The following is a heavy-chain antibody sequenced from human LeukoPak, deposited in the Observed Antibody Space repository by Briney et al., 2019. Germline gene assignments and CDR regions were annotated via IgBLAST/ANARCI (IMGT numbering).Heavy chain of an antibody. V-gene: IGHV1-69*06. CDR3: ASRGPGELLDAFDI. J-gene: IGHJ3*02. CDR1: GGTFSSYA. D-gene: IGHD1-26*01. Sequence: ASVKVSCKASGGTFSSYAISWVRQAPGQGLEWMGGIIPIFGTANYAQKFQGRVTITADKSTSTAYMELSSLRSEDTAVYYCASRGPGELLDAFDIWGQGTMVTVSS. CDR2: IIPIFGTA.